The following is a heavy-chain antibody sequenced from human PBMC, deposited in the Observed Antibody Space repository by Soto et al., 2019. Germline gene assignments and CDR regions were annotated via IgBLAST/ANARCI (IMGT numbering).Heavy chain of an antibody. V-gene: IGHV1-69*06. CDR1: GGTFSSHA. Sequence: QVQLVQSGAEVKKPGSSVKVSCKVSGGTFSSHAINWLRQAPGQGLEWMGVIIPVTDTPNNAEKFQGRITIAADKSTTKESMELSSLPFDDTAVYFCARGNKGPGHYGPGSQGWYGPWGQGTLVTVSS. CDR3: ARGNKGPGHYGPGSQGWYGP. J-gene: IGHJ5*02. D-gene: IGHD3-10*01. CDR2: IIPVTDTP.